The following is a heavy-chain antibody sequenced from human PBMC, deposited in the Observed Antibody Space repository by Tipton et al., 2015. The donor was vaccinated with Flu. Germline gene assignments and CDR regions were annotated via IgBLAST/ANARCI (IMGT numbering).Heavy chain of an antibody. Sequence: SLRLSCAASGFTIDRNYMAWVRQAPGKGLEWVSIVYSGGATYHADSVKGRFTISRDNSKNTLSLQMNSLRPEDTAVYYCAGDTAGYYYYGLDVWGQGTTVTVSS. CDR3: AGDTAGYYYYGLDV. CDR2: VYSGGAT. V-gene: IGHV3-66*02. CDR1: GFTIDRNY. J-gene: IGHJ6*02. D-gene: IGHD5-18*01.